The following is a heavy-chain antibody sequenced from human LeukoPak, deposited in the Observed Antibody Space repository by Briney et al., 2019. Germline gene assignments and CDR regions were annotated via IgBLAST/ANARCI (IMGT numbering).Heavy chain of an antibody. CDR3: ARGVGDIVVVPAADIGFDY. Sequence: SETLSLTCTVSGGSISSGDYYWSWIRQPPGRGLEWIGYIYYSGSTYYNPSLKSRVTISVDTSKNQFSLKLSSVTAADTAVYYCARGVGDIVVVPAADIGFDYWGQGTLVTVSS. V-gene: IGHV4-30-4*08. CDR2: IYYSGST. J-gene: IGHJ4*02. CDR1: GGSISSGDYY. D-gene: IGHD2-2*01.